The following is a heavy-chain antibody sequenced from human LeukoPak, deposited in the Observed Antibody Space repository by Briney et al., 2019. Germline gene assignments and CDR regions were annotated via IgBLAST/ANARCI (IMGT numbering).Heavy chain of an antibody. CDR3: ARYSSSWYGDYFDY. V-gene: IGHV1-24*01. D-gene: IGHD6-13*01. CDR1: GYTLTELS. Sequence: ASVKLSCKVSGYTLTELSMHWVRQAPGKGLEWMGGFDPEDGETIYAQKFQGRVTMTEDTSTNTAYMGLSSLRSEDTAVYYCARYSSSWYGDYFDYWGQGTLVTVSS. CDR2: FDPEDGET. J-gene: IGHJ4*02.